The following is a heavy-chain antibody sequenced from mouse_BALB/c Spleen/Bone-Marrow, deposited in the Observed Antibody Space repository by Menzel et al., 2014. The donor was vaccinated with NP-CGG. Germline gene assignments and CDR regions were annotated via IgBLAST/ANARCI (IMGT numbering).Heavy chain of an antibody. D-gene: IGHD2-2*01. Sequence: VQLQQSGPELVKPGASVRISCKASGYTFTSYYIHWVKQRPGQGLEWIGWIYPGNVNTKYNEKFKGKATLTADKSSSIAYMQLSSLTSEDSAVYFCARGGWLRDAMDYWGQGTSVTVSS. CDR3: ARGGWLRDAMDY. CDR2: IYPGNVNT. V-gene: IGHV1S56*01. CDR1: GYTFTSYY. J-gene: IGHJ4*01.